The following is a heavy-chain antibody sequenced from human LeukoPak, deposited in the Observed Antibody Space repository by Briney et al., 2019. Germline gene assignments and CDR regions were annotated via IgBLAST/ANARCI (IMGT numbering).Heavy chain of an antibody. CDR2: INHSGST. D-gene: IGHD6-13*01. V-gene: IGHV4-34*01. CDR1: GGSFSGYY. CDR3: ARGFSSWSLDAFDI. J-gene: IGHJ3*02. Sequence: PSETLSLTCAVYGGSFSGYYWSWIRQPPGKGLEWIGEINHSGSTNYNPSLKSRVTKSVHTSKNQFSLKLSSVTAADTAVYYCARGFSSWSLDAFDIWGQGTMVTVSS.